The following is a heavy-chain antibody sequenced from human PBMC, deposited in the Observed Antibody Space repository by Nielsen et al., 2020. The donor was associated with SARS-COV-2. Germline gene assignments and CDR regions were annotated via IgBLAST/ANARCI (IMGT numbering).Heavy chain of an antibody. D-gene: IGHD3-10*01. CDR1: GFTFSDYY. V-gene: IGHV3-11*01. J-gene: IGHJ4*02. Sequence: GESLKISCAASGFTFSDYYISWIRQAPGRGLEWVSFISSSGSRIYYADSVKGRFTISRDNAKNSLYLQMNSLRVEDTAVYYCARDRSTMVRGVMSRRSFDFWGQGTLVTVSS. CDR2: ISSSGSRI. CDR3: ARDRSTMVRGVMSRRSFDF.